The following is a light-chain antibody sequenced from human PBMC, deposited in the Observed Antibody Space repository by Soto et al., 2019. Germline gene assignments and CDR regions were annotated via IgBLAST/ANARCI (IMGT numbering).Light chain of an antibody. CDR3: ALSVGSGTVV. J-gene: IGLJ2*01. CDR1: SGSVSTSYY. Sequence: QTVVTQEPSFSVSPGGTVILTCGLTSGSVSTSYYPSWYQQSPGLAPRTLSYNTPTRSSGVPDRFSGSILGNKAALTITGAQSDDESDYLCALSVGSGTVVFGGGTKLTVL. CDR2: NTP. V-gene: IGLV8-61*01.